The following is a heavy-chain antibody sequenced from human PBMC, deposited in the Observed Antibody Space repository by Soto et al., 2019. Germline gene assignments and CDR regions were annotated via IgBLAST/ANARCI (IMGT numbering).Heavy chain of an antibody. J-gene: IGHJ6*02. CDR2: IYYSGST. V-gene: IGHV4-30-4*01. CDR3: AREYPVGLLHRRYYYYYYGMDV. D-gene: IGHD1-26*01. Sequence: QVQLQESGPGLVKPSQTLSLTCTVSGGSISSGDYYWSWIRQPPGKGLEWIGYIYYSGSTYYNPSLKSRVTISVDTSKNQFSLKLSSVTAADTAVYYCAREYPVGLLHRRYYYYYYGMDVWGQGTTVTVSS. CDR1: GGSISSGDYY.